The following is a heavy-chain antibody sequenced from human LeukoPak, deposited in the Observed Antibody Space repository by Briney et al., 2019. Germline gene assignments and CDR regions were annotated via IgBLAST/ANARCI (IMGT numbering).Heavy chain of an antibody. CDR2: IYSGGST. V-gene: IGHV3-66*02. D-gene: IGHD2-2*01. Sequence: GGSLRLSCAASGFTVSSSYMSWVRQAPGKGLEWVSVIYSGGSTDYADSVKGRFTISRDNSKNTLDLQMNSLRAEDTAVYYCARDVSLYCSSATCFHDAFDIWGQGTMVTVSS. CDR3: ARDVSLYCSSATCFHDAFDI. J-gene: IGHJ3*02. CDR1: GFTVSSSY.